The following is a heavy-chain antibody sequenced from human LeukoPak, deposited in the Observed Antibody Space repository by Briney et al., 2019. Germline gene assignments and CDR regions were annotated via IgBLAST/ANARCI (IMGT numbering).Heavy chain of an antibody. V-gene: IGHV3-48*01. J-gene: IGHJ4*02. D-gene: IGHD4-23*01. CDR3: ARDYGGSSPFDY. CDR1: GFTFTSYS. CDR2: MTSSSSTI. Sequence: GGCLRLSCAASGFTFTSYSMNWVRQAPGKGLEWVSYMTSSSSTIYYADSVKGRFTISRDNAKNSLYLQMNSLRAEDTAVYYCARDYGGSSPFDYWGQGTLVTVSS.